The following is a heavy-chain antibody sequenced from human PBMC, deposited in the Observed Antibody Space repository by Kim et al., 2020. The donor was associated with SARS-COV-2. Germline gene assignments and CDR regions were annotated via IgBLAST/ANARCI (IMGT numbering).Heavy chain of an antibody. CDR3: ARSVASIAAYNY. J-gene: IGHJ4*02. V-gene: IGHV4-39*01. Sequence: NPSLKSRVTISVDTSKNQCSLKLSSVTAADTAVYYCARSVASIAAYNYWGQGTLVTVSS. D-gene: IGHD6-6*01.